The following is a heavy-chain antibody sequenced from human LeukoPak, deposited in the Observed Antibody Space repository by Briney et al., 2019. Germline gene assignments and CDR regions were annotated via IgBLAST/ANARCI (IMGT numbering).Heavy chain of an antibody. Sequence: GGSLRLSCAASGFTFSSYGMYWVRQAPGKGLEWVAFIRYDGSNKYYADSVKGRFTISRDNSKNTLYLQMNSLRAEDTAVYYCAKDPDSRGYYPVYYFDYWGQRTLVTVSS. CDR2: IRYDGSNK. D-gene: IGHD3-22*01. CDR1: GFTFSSYG. V-gene: IGHV3-30*02. CDR3: AKDPDSRGYYPVYYFDY. J-gene: IGHJ4*02.